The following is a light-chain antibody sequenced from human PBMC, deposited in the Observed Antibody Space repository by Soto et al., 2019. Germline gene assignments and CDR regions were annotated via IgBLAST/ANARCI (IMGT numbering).Light chain of an antibody. Sequence: QSALTQPASVSGSPGQSITISCTGTRSDVGGYNFVSWYQQHPGKAPKLMIYDVSNRPSGVSNRFSGSKSGNTASLTISGLQAEDEADYYCSSYRSSSTAVFGNGTKVTVL. CDR3: SSYRSSSTAV. J-gene: IGLJ1*01. CDR1: RSDVGGYNF. CDR2: DVS. V-gene: IGLV2-14*01.